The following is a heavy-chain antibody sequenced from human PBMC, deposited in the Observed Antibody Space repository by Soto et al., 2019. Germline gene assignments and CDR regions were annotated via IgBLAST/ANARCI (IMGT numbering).Heavy chain of an antibody. V-gene: IGHV3-33*01. CDR2: IWYDGSNK. J-gene: IGHJ4*02. CDR1: GFTFSSYG. D-gene: IGHD1-26*01. Sequence: GGSLRLSCAASGFTFSSYGMHWVRQAPGKGLEWVAVIWYDGSNKYYADSVKGRFTISRDNSKNTLYLQMNSLRAEDTAVYYCARLQIVGATRGGFDYWGQGTLVTVSS. CDR3: ARLQIVGATRGGFDY.